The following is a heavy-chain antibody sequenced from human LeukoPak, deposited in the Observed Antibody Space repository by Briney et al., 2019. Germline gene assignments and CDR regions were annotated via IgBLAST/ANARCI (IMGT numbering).Heavy chain of an antibody. D-gene: IGHD5-12*01. CDR2: ISGTGGST. Sequence: PGGSLRLSCAASGFIFSSCAMSWVRQAPGKGLEWVSGISGTGGSTYYADSVKGRFTISRDNSESTLYLQMNGLRAEDTAVYYCAKDRWLRSPHNFDYWGQGTLVTVSS. V-gene: IGHV3-23*01. J-gene: IGHJ4*02. CDR1: GFIFSSCA. CDR3: AKDRWLRSPHNFDY.